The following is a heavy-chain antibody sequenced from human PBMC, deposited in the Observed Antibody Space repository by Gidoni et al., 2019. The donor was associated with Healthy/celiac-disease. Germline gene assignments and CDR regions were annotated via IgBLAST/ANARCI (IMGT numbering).Heavy chain of an antibody. CDR1: GFTFDAYA. CDR3: AKDLWAAISDYGSGDWGFDY. CDR2: ISWKSGSI. Sequence: EVQLVESGGGLVQPGRSRRLSCAASGFTFDAYAIHCVRHAPGKGLEWGSGISWKSGSIGYADSVKGRFTISRDNAKNSLYLQMNSLRAEDTVLYYCAKDLWAAISDYGSGDWGFDYWGQGTLVTVSS. J-gene: IGHJ4*02. V-gene: IGHV3-9*01. D-gene: IGHD3-10*01.